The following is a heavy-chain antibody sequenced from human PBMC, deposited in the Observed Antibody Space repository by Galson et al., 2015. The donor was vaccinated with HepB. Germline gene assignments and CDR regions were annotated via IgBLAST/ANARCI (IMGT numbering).Heavy chain of an antibody. V-gene: IGHV1-24*01. CDR2: FDPEDGET. Sequence: SVKVSCKASGYTLTELSMHWVRQAPGKGLEWMGGFDPEDGETIYAQKFQGRVTMTEDTSTDTAYMELSSLRSEDTAVYYCATSTGSYRPYDAFDIWGQGTMVTVSS. CDR1: GYTLTELS. CDR3: ATSTGSYRPYDAFDI. J-gene: IGHJ3*02. D-gene: IGHD1-26*01.